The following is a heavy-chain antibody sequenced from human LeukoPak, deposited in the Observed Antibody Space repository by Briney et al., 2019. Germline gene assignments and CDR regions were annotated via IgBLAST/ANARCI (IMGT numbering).Heavy chain of an antibody. CDR1: GFTFSSSA. Sequence: PGGSLRLSCAASGFTFSSSAMSWVRQAPGKGLEWVAVIWNDGSNKYYADSVKGRFTISRDNSKDTLYLQMNSLRVEDTAVYYCARAVGPFDYWGQGTLVTVSS. V-gene: IGHV3-33*08. D-gene: IGHD3-16*01. CDR3: ARAVGPFDY. CDR2: IWNDGSNK. J-gene: IGHJ4*02.